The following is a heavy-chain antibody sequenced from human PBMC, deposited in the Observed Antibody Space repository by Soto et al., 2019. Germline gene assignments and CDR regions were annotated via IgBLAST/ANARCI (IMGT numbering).Heavy chain of an antibody. D-gene: IGHD5-12*01. J-gene: IGHJ4*02. CDR3: ARNSGYDYDASSGIDY. Sequence: GGSLRLSCAASAFTFISYPMSWARRAPGKGLEWVSAIGGSGGTTYYADSVKGRITISRDSSRNTLYLQMNSLRAEDTAVYYCARNSGYDYDASSGIDYWCQGTLGTVS. V-gene: IGHV3-23*01. CDR1: AFTFISYP. CDR2: IGGSGGTT.